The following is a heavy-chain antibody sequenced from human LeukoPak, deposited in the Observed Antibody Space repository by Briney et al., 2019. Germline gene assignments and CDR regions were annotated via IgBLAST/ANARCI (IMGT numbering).Heavy chain of an antibody. CDR3: AKGSGSGWYGWFAP. CDR1: GFTFSAYA. D-gene: IGHD6-19*01. V-gene: IGHV3-23*01. Sequence: GESLRLSCAASGFTFSAYAMYWVRQAPGKGLEWVSSIEASGGATYYADSVKGRFTISRDNSKNTFYLQMNSLRAEDTAVYYCAKGSGSGWYGWFAPWGQGTLVTVSS. CDR2: IEASGGAT. J-gene: IGHJ5*02.